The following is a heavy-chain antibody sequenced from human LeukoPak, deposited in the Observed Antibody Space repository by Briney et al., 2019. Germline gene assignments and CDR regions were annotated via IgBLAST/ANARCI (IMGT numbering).Heavy chain of an antibody. CDR2: INSSSSYI. CDR3: ARDRGIQLWNKYYYYYGMDV. CDR1: GFTFSSYS. J-gene: IGHJ6*02. D-gene: IGHD5-18*01. Sequence: GGSLRLSCAASGFTFSSYSMNWVRQAPGKGLEWVSSINSSSSYIYYADSVKGRFTISRDNAKNSLYLQMNSLRAEDTAVYYCARDRGIQLWNKYYYYYGMDVWGQGTTVTVSS. V-gene: IGHV3-21*01.